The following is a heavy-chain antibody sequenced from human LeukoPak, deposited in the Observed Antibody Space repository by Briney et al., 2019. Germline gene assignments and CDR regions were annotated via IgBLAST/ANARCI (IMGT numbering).Heavy chain of an antibody. CDR2: INHSGST. Sequence: SETLSLTCAVYGGSFSGYYWSWIRQPPGKGLEWIGEINHSGSTNYNPSLKSRVTISVDTSKNQFSLKLSSVTAADTAVYYCAREGGYYDILTGYYYAFDIWGQGTMVTVSS. CDR1: GGSFSGYY. J-gene: IGHJ3*02. D-gene: IGHD3-9*01. CDR3: AREGGYYDILTGYYYAFDI. V-gene: IGHV4-34*01.